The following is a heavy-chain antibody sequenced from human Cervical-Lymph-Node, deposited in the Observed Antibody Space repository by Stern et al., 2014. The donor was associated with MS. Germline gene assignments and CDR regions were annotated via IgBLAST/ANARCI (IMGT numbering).Heavy chain of an antibody. D-gene: IGHD4-23*01. J-gene: IGHJ5*02. CDR1: GATFSTNG. V-gene: IGHV1-69*01. Sequence: VPLVQSGAEVKKPGSSVKVSCKVSGATFSTNGISWVRQGPGPGLEWMGAIVPIFEKSNYAQKFRGRVSITADESTNTAYMELTSLTSEDTGVYYCAREHHGGNFAAWGQGTQVTVSS. CDR2: IVPIFEKS. CDR3: AREHHGGNFAA.